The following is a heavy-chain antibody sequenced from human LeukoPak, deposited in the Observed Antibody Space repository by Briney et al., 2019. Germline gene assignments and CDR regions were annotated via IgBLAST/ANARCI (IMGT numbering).Heavy chain of an antibody. V-gene: IGHV4-59*12. CDR1: GGSISSYY. CDR2: IYYSGST. Sequence: SETLSLTCTVSGGSISSYYWSWTRQPPGKGLEWIGYIYYSGSTNYNPSLKSRVTISVGTSKNQFSLKLSSVTAADTAVYYCAREPGRLGGNYDFWSGSQNWFDPWGQGTLVTVSS. CDR3: AREPGRLGGNYDFWSGSQNWFDP. J-gene: IGHJ5*02. D-gene: IGHD3-3*01.